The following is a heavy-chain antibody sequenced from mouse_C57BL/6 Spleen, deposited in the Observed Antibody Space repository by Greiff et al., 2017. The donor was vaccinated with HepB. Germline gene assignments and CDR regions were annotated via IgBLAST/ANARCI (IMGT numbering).Heavy chain of an antibody. CDR1: GYTFTDYE. Sequence: QVQLKQSGAELVRPGASVTLSCKASGYTFTDYEMHWVKQTPVHGLEWIGAIDPETGGTAYNQKFKGKAILTADKSSSTAYMELRSLTSEDSAVYYCTRWRLLRMFAYWGQGTLVTVSA. CDR3: TRWRLLRMFAY. J-gene: IGHJ3*01. CDR2: IDPETGGT. V-gene: IGHV1-15*01. D-gene: IGHD2-3*01.